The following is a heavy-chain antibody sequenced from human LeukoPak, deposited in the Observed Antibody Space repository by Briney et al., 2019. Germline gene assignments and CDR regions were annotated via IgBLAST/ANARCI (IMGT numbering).Heavy chain of an antibody. CDR1: GASISDYY. D-gene: IGHD1-14*01. J-gene: IGHJ2*01. Sequence: SETLSLTCNVSGASISDYYWSWVRQSPEKGLEWIASLLFRGTAHYNPSLRSRVAISDDTSNNQFFLRLTSVTTTDTAVYYWARTGRRGYFDFWGRGTLVTVSS. V-gene: IGHV4-4*09. CDR2: LLFRGTA. CDR3: ARTGRRGYFDF.